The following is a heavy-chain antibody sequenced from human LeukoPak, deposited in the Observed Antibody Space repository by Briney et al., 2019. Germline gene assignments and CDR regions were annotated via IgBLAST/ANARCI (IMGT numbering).Heavy chain of an antibody. CDR1: GFIFTDYD. V-gene: IGHV3-13*01. Sequence: GGSLRLSCAASGFIFTDYDLYWVRQPPGKGLEWVSVFGIAGDTYYADSVKGRFTISRDVAKNSLYLQMNNLRAGDTAVYYCVRTNGGTYYDYWGQGTLVTVSS. D-gene: IGHD1-26*01. CDR3: VRTNGGTYYDY. J-gene: IGHJ4*02. CDR2: FGIAGDT.